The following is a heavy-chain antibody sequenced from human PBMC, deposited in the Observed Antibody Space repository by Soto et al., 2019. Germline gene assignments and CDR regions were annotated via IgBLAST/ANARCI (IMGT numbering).Heavy chain of an antibody. CDR1: GFTFSTYA. V-gene: IGHV3-23*01. CDR2: ISGSGGTT. D-gene: IGHD2-15*01. J-gene: IGHJ4*02. Sequence: GGSLRLSCAASGFTFSTYAMSWVRQAPGKGLEWVSSISGSGGTTKDADSVKGRFTISRDNSKNTLYLQMNSLRAEDTALYYCAKMAGYCSSGSCYYFDCWGQGTLVTVSS. CDR3: AKMAGYCSSGSCYYFDC.